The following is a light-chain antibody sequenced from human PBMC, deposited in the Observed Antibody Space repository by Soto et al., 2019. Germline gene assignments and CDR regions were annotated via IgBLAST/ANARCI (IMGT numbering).Light chain of an antibody. CDR1: QNINNC. Sequence: DIQMTQSPSSLSASVGDRVTISCQASQNINNCLNWYQQKPGKAPKLLMHDASNLETGVPSRFSGRGSGTDFTLTISSLQPEDIANYYCQQHDNLPLTFGQGTKLEIK. CDR3: QQHDNLPLT. CDR2: DAS. J-gene: IGKJ2*01. V-gene: IGKV1-33*01.